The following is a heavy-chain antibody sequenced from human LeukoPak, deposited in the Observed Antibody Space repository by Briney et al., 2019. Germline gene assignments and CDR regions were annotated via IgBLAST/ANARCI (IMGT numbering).Heavy chain of an antibody. CDR1: GGSISSYY. J-gene: IGHJ6*04. Sequence: SETLSLTCTVSGGSISSYYRSWIGQPAGKGLEWIGRIYTSGSTNYNPSLKSRVTMSVDTSKNQFSLKLSSVTAADTAVYYCARDRYYYDSSGSIADVWGKGTTVTVSS. V-gene: IGHV4-4*07. CDR2: IYTSGST. D-gene: IGHD3-22*01. CDR3: ARDRYYYDSSGSIADV.